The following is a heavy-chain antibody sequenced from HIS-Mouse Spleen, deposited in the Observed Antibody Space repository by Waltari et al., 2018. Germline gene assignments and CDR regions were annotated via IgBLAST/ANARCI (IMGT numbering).Heavy chain of an antibody. CDR3: ARDRELYFDY. CDR1: GGPISSSSYY. Sequence: QLQLQESGPGLVKPSETLSLTCTFPGGPISSSSYYWGWIRQPPGKGLAWIGSIYYSGSTYYNPSLKSRVTISVDTSKNQFSLKLSSVTAADTAVYYCARDRELYFDYWGQGTLVTVSS. V-gene: IGHV4-39*07. CDR2: IYYSGST. J-gene: IGHJ4*02. D-gene: IGHD1-26*01.